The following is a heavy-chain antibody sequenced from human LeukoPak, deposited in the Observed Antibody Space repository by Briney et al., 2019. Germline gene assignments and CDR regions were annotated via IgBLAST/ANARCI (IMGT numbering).Heavy chain of an antibody. CDR2: IYPRGNT. Sequence: RPSETLSLTCTVSGDSISNSRHYWSWIRQPAGKGLEWIGRIYPRGNTNYNPSLKSRVTISLDTSKNQFSLILRSVTATDTAMYYCARDGVVTMELDYWGQGTLVTVSS. CDR1: GDSISNSRHY. J-gene: IGHJ4*02. D-gene: IGHD4/OR15-4a*01. CDR3: ARDGVVTMELDY. V-gene: IGHV4-61*02.